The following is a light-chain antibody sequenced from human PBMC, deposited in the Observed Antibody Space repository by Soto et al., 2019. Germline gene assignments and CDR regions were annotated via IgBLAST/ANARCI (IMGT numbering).Light chain of an antibody. J-gene: IGLJ1*01. CDR2: EVN. Sequence: SALTQPPSASGSPGQSVTISCTGTSSVYVSWYQQHPVKAPKLIIYEVNKRPSGVPDRFSGSKSGNTASLTVSGLQAEDEADYYCSSHAGNNDFVFGTGTKAT. CDR3: SSHAGNNDFV. CDR1: SSVY. V-gene: IGLV2-8*01.